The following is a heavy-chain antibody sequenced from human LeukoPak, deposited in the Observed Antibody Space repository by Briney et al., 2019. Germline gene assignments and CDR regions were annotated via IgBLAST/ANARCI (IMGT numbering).Heavy chain of an antibody. CDR3: ARVAEGMDV. D-gene: IGHD6-13*01. CDR1: GGSFSGYY. V-gene: IGHV4-34*01. Sequence: SETLSLTCADYGGSFSGYYWSWIRQPPGKGLEWIGEINHSGSTDYNPSLKSRVTISVDTSKNQFSLKLSSVTAADTAVYYCARVAEGMDVWGQGTTVTVSS. J-gene: IGHJ6*02. CDR2: INHSGST.